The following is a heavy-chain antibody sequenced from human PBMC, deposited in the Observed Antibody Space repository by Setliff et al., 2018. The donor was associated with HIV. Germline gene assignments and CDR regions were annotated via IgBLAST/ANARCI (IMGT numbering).Heavy chain of an antibody. CDR2: IDHSGST. CDR1: GGSFNDYY. D-gene: IGHD3-9*01. J-gene: IGHJ4*02. Sequence: SETLSLTCAVYGGSFNDYYWTWIRQPPGKGLEWIGEIDHSGSTKYHASLKSRVTISIDTSKNQFSLKLNSVTAADTAVYYCAKTIGRYFDIFDNWGQGTLVTVSS. CDR3: AKTIGRYFDIFDN. V-gene: IGHV4-34*01.